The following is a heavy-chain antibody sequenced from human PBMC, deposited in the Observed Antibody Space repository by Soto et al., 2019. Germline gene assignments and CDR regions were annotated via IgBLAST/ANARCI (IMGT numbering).Heavy chain of an antibody. CDR2: GST. CDR3: ARDLAVAANYYYGMDV. J-gene: IGHJ6*02. Sequence: GSTNYNPSLKSRVTISVDTSKNQFSLKLSSVTAADTAVYYCARDLAVAANYYYGMDVWGQGTTVTVSS. D-gene: IGHD6-19*01. V-gene: IGHV4-59*01.